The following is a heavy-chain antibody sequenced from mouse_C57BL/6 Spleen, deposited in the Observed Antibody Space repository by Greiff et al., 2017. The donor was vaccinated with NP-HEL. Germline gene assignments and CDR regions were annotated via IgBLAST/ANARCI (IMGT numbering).Heavy chain of an antibody. D-gene: IGHD2-3*01. CDR3: TRIRNDGYYPFAY. CDR2: IYPGNSDT. J-gene: IGHJ3*01. V-gene: IGHV1-5*01. Sequence: VQLQQSGTVLARPGASVKMSCKTSGYTFTSYWMHWVKQRPGQGLEWIGAIYPGNSDTSYNQKFKGKAKLTAVTSASTAYMELSSLTNEDSAVYYCTRIRNDGYYPFAYWGQGTLVTVSA. CDR1: GYTFTSYW.